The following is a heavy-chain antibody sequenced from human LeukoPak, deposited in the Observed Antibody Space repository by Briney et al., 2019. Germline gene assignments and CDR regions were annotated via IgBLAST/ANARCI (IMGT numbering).Heavy chain of an antibody. D-gene: IGHD3-9*01. Sequence: SETLSLTCAVYGGSFSGYYWGWIRQPPGKGLEWIGNIYHSGNTYYNPSLKSRVTISVDTSKNQFSLKLSSVTAADTAVYYCARGRPLRYFDWLLLGAFDIWGQGTMVTVSS. J-gene: IGHJ3*02. CDR1: GGSFSGYY. CDR3: ARGRPLRYFDWLLLGAFDI. V-gene: IGHV4-34*01. CDR2: IYHSGNT.